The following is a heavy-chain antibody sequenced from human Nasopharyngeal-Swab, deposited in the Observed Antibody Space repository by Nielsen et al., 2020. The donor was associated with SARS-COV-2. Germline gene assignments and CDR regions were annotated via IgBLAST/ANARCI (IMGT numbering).Heavy chain of an antibody. CDR1: GFTFNNYN. D-gene: IGHD5-24*01. J-gene: IGHJ4*02. CDR3: AKDIRRVRWLQLFDY. CDR2: ISSSSSYI. Sequence: GGSLRLSCAASGFTFNNYNFNWVRQAPGKGLEWVSSISSSSSYIYYADSVKGRFTISRDNAKNSLYLQMNSLRAEDTAVYYCAKDIRRVRWLQLFDYWGQGTLVTVSS. V-gene: IGHV3-21*01.